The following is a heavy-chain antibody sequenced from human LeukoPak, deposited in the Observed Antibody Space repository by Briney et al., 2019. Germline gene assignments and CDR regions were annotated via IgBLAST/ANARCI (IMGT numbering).Heavy chain of an antibody. J-gene: IGHJ4*02. Sequence: GGSLRLSCAASGFTFSSYWMHWVRQAPGKGLVWVSRINSDGSTTNYADSVKGRFTISRDNAKNTLYLQMNTLRVEDTAVYYCARVKVELATMLLDYWGQGTLVTVSS. D-gene: IGHD5-24*01. CDR1: GFTFSSYW. V-gene: IGHV3-74*01. CDR3: ARVKVELATMLLDY. CDR2: INSDGSTT.